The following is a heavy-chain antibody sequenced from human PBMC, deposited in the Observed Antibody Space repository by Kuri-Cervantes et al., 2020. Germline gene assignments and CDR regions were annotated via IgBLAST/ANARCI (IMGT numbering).Heavy chain of an antibody. J-gene: IGHJ5*02. V-gene: IGHV4-59*01. D-gene: IGHD4-17*01. Sequence: SETLSLTCTVSGGSISSYYWSWIRQPPGKGLEWIGYIYYSGSTNYNPSLKSRVTVSVDTSKNQFSLKLSSVTAADTAVCYCARLKVGEKYGDYVGWFDPWGQGTLVTVSS. CDR1: GGSISSYY. CDR2: IYYSGST. CDR3: ARLKVGEKYGDYVGWFDP.